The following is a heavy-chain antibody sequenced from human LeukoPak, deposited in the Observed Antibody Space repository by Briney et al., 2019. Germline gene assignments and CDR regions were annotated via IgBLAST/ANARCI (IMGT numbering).Heavy chain of an antibody. Sequence: PSETLSLTCTVSGGSISSYYWSWIRQPPGKGLEWIGYIYYSGSTNYNPSLKSRVTISVDTSKNQFSLKLSSVTAADTAMYFCAAYGSGTYSADYWGQGTLVTVSS. CDR3: AAYGSGTYSADY. V-gene: IGHV4-59*01. CDR2: IYYSGST. CDR1: GGSISSYY. J-gene: IGHJ4*02. D-gene: IGHD3-10*01.